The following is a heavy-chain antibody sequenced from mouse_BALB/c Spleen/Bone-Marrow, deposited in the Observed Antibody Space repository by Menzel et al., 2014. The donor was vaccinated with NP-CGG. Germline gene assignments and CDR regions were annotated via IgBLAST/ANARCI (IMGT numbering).Heavy chain of an antibody. CDR3: ARIYYYGRDY. J-gene: IGHJ2*01. CDR2: INPSTGYT. Sequence: QVQLQQSGAELAKPGALVKMSCKASGYTFTNYWMHWVKQRPGQGLEWIGYINPSTGYTEYNQKFKDKATLTADKSSSTAYMQLSSLTSEDSAVYYCARIYYYGRDYWGQGTTLTVSS. CDR1: GYTFTNYW. V-gene: IGHV1-7*01. D-gene: IGHD1-1*01.